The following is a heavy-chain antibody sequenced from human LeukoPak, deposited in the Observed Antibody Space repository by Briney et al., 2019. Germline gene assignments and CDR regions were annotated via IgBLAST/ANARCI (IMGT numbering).Heavy chain of an antibody. Sequence: GGSLRLSCAASGFTFDDYAMHWVRQAPGKGLEWVSGISWNSGSIGYADSVKGRFTISRDNAKNSLYLQMNSLRAEDTALYYCAKAGAADPDSSGYPDYWGQGTLVTASS. V-gene: IGHV3-9*01. J-gene: IGHJ4*02. CDR1: GFTFDDYA. CDR3: AKAGAADPDSSGYPDY. CDR2: ISWNSGSI. D-gene: IGHD3-22*01.